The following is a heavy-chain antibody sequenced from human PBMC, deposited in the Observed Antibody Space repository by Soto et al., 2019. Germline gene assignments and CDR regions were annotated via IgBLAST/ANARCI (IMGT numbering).Heavy chain of an antibody. CDR1: GYTFASYA. J-gene: IGHJ4*02. V-gene: IGHV1-18*01. CDR2: ISAYTGNT. CDR3: ARDPPPPDY. Sequence: QVQLVQSGAEVKKPGASVKVSCKASGYTFASYAISWMRQAPGQGLEWMGWISAYTGNTSYSQKLQGRVTMTTAPSTSTAYIELRSLRSDHTAVYYCARDPPPPDYWGQGTLVSVSS.